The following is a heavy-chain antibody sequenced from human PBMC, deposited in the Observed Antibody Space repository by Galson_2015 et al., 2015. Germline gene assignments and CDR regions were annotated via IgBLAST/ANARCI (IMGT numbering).Heavy chain of an antibody. CDR1: GFTFSSYA. CDR2: ISGSGGST. D-gene: IGHD1-26*01. V-gene: IGHV3-23*01. CDR3: AKVRWELRDGFDY. Sequence: SLRLSCAASGFTFSSYAMSWVRQAPGKGLEWVSAISGSGGSTYYADSVKGRFTISRDNSKNTLYLQMNSLRAEDTAVYYCAKVRWELRDGFDYWGQGTLVTVSS. J-gene: IGHJ4*02.